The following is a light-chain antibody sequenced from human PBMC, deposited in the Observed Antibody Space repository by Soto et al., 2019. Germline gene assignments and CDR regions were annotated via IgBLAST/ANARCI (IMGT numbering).Light chain of an antibody. CDR2: DNN. V-gene: IGLV1-51*01. Sequence: QSVLTQPPSVSAAPGQKVTISCSGSSSNIGNNYVSWYQQPPGAAPKLVIRDNNERPSGIPDRFSGSKSGTSATLGITGLQTGDEADYYCGTWDSSLSGVVFGGGTKLTVL. J-gene: IGLJ2*01. CDR3: GTWDSSLSGVV. CDR1: SSNIGNNY.